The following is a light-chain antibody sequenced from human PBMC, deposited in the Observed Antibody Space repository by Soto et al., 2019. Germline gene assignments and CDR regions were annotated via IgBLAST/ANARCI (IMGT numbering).Light chain of an antibody. Sequence: EIVLTQSQATLSLSPGERATLSCRASQSVSSYLAWYQQKPGQAPRLLIYDASNRATGIPARFSGSGSGTEFTLTISSLEPEDFAVYYCQQRSNWPPSITFGQGTRLEIK. CDR1: QSVSSY. V-gene: IGKV3-11*01. CDR3: QQRSNWPPSIT. CDR2: DAS. J-gene: IGKJ5*01.